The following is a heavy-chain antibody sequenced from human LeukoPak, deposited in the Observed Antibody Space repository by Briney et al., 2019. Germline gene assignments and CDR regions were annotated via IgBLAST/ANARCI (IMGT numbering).Heavy chain of an antibody. D-gene: IGHD2-2*01. Sequence: SGPALVKPTQTLTLTCTFSGFSLSTSGMCESWIRQPPGKALEWLARIDWDDDKYYSTSLKTRLTISKDTSKNQVVLTITNMDPVDTATYYCARSVVPASSYGFGAFDIWGQGTMVTVSS. CDR1: GFSLSTSGMC. CDR3: ARSVVPASSYGFGAFDI. CDR2: IDWDDDK. J-gene: IGHJ3*02. V-gene: IGHV2-70*11.